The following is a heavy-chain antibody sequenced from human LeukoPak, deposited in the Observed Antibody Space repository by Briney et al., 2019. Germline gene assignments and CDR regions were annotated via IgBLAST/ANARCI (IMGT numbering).Heavy chain of an antibody. D-gene: IGHD2-2*01. Sequence: GGSLRLSCAASGFTVSSNYMSWVRQAPGKGLEWVSVMYSRGSTFYADSVKGRFTISRDNSKNTLYLQMNSLRAEDTAVYYCARGGSSLYAFDIWGQGTMVTVSS. CDR3: ARGGSSLYAFDI. CDR1: GFTVSSNY. V-gene: IGHV3-53*01. CDR2: MYSRGST. J-gene: IGHJ3*02.